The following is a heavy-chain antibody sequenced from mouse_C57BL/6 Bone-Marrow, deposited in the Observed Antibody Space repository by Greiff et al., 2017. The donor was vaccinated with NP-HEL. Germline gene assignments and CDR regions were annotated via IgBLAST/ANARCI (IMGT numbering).Heavy chain of an antibody. Sequence: VGGLVQPKGSLKLSCAASGFSFNTYAMNWVRQAPGKGLEWVARIRSKSNNYATYYADSVKDRFTISRDDSESMLYLQMNNLKTEDTAMYYCVRHSIHYYYGSSHWYFDVWGTGTTVTVSS. D-gene: IGHD1-1*01. V-gene: IGHV10-1*01. CDR1: GFSFNTYA. CDR2: IRSKSNNYAT. CDR3: VRHSIHYYYGSSHWYFDV. J-gene: IGHJ1*03.